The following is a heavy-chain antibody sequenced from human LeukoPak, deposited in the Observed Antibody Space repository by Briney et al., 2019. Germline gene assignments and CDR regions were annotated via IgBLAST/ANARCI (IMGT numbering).Heavy chain of an antibody. J-gene: IGHJ4*02. CDR2: ISAYNGNT. V-gene: IGHV1-18*01. CDR3: AREYCYGSGSYGLGFDY. CDR1: GYTFTSYG. D-gene: IGHD3-10*01. Sequence: GASVKVSCKASGYTFTSYGISWLRQAPGQGLEWMGWISAYNGNTNYAQKLQGRVTMTTDTSTSTAYMELRSLRSDDTAVYYCAREYCYGSGSYGLGFDYWGQGTLVTVSS.